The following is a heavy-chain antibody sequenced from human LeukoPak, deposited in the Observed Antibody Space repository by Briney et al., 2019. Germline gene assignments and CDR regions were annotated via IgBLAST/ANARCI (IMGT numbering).Heavy chain of an antibody. Sequence: SETLSLTCTVSGGSISIYYWSWIRQPAGKGLEWIGRIYTSGSTNYNPSLKSRVTMSVDTSKNQFSLKLSSVTAADTAVYYCASTPRINCSGGSCYSSFWFDPWGQGTLVTVSS. V-gene: IGHV4-4*07. CDR1: GGSISIYY. D-gene: IGHD2-15*01. CDR3: ASTPRINCSGGSCYSSFWFDP. CDR2: IYTSGST. J-gene: IGHJ5*02.